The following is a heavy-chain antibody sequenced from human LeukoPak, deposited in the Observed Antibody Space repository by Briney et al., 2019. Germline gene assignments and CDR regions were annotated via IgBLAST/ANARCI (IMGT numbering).Heavy chain of an antibody. D-gene: IGHD2-21*01. CDR2: IYYSGST. V-gene: IGHV4-59*01. CDR1: GGSISSYY. Sequence: SETLSLTCTASGGSISSYYWSWIRQPPGKGLEWIGYIYYSGSTNYNPSLKSRVTISVDTSKNQFSLKLSSVTAADTAVYYCARVPHIVVDYWYFDLWGRGTLVTVSS. J-gene: IGHJ2*01. CDR3: ARVPHIVVDYWYFDL.